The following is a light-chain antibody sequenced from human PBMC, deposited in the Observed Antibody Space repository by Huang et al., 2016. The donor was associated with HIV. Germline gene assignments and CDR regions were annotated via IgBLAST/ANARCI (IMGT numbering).Light chain of an antibody. CDR3: QQYNTYPWT. CDR1: QSISSW. V-gene: IGKV1-5*01. J-gene: IGKJ1*01. Sequence: DIQMTQSPSTLSASVGDRVTITCRASQSISSWLAWYQQKPGKAPKLLLYEASNLESGVPSRFSASGSGTEFTLTISSLQPDDFATYYCQQYNTYPWTFGQGTQVEI. CDR2: EAS.